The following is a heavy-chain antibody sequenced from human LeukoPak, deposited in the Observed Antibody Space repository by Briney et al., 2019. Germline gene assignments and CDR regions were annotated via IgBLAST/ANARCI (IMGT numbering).Heavy chain of an antibody. CDR1: GFTFSSYW. J-gene: IGHJ3*01. D-gene: IGHD3-10*01. Sequence: GALRLSCAASGFTFSSYWMHWVRQAPGKWLVWVSRINSDGSSTSYADSVKGRFTISRDNAKNTLYLQMNSLRAEDTAVYYCASLGRVNSPIRWGQGTMVTVSS. CDR3: ASLGRVNSPIR. CDR2: INSDGSST. V-gene: IGHV3-74*01.